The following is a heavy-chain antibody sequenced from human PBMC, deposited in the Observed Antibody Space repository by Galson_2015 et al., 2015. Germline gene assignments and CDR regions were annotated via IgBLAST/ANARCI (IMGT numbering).Heavy chain of an antibody. CDR2: ISGSGGST. V-gene: IGHV3-23*01. D-gene: IGHD6-19*01. CDR3: AKDWACCGWYFGSKGATGDFDY. J-gene: IGHJ4*02. CDR1: GFTFSSYA. Sequence: SLRLSCAASGFTFSSYAMSWVRQAPGKGLEWVSAISGSGGSTYYADSVKGRFTISRDNSKNTLYLQMNSLRAEDTAVYYCAKDWACCGWYFGSKGATGDFDYWGQGTLVTVSS.